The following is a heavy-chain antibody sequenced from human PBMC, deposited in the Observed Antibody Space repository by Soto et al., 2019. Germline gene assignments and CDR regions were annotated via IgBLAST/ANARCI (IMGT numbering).Heavy chain of an antibody. CDR3: ARDRGRSSSGSTRFFDY. J-gene: IGHJ4*02. V-gene: IGHV3-7*01. CDR1: GFTFSSYW. Sequence: DVQLVESGGGLVQPRGSLRLSCAASGFTFSSYWMSWVRQAPGKGLEWVANIKIDGSEKYYVDSVKGRFTISRDNAKNSLYLQMNSLRAEDTAVYYCARDRGRSSSGSTRFFDYWGQGTPVTVSS. D-gene: IGHD6-19*01. CDR2: IKIDGSEK.